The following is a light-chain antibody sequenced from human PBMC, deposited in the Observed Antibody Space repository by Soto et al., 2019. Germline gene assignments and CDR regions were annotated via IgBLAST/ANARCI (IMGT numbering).Light chain of an antibody. CDR3: QQYNNWPPWT. CDR2: DAS. J-gene: IGKJ1*01. CDR1: QSVSSN. Sequence: EIVMTQSPATLSVSPGERATLSCRASQSVSSNLAWYQQKPGQAPRLLIYDASTRATGIPARFSGSGSGTEFTFTISSLQSEDLAVYYCQQYNNWPPWTFGQGTQVEIK. V-gene: IGKV3D-15*01.